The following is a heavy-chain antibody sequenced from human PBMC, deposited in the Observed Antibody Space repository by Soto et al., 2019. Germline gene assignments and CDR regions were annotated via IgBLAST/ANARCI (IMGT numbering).Heavy chain of an antibody. CDR3: ARAPTVTTNYDS. CDR1: GLSVSSNY. J-gene: IGHJ4*02. D-gene: IGHD4-4*01. Sequence: PGGSLRLFCVASGLSVSSNYMSWVRQAPGKGLEWVSIIYSDGSTYYAGSVEGRFAVSRDNSKNTLYLQMDSLRAEDTAVYYCARAPTVTTNYDSWGQGTLVTVS. CDR2: IYSDGST. V-gene: IGHV3-53*01.